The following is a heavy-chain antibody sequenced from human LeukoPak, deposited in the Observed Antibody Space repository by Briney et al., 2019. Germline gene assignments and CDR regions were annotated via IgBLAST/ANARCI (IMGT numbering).Heavy chain of an antibody. Sequence: SETLSLTCAVYGGSFSGYYWSWIRQPPGKGLEWIGEINHSGSTNYNPSLKSRVTISVDTSKNQFSLKLSSVTAADTAVYYCARARTGAYSNPRVPSNWFDPWGQGTLVTVSS. CDR3: ARARTGAYSNPRVPSNWFDP. J-gene: IGHJ5*02. D-gene: IGHD4-11*01. V-gene: IGHV4-34*01. CDR2: INHSGST. CDR1: GGSFSGYY.